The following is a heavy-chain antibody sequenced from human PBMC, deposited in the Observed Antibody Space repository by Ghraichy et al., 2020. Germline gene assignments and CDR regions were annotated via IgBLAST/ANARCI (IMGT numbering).Heavy chain of an antibody. D-gene: IGHD6-6*01. J-gene: IGHJ4*02. CDR1: GVSIRTFGYS. Sequence: SETLSLTCVVSGVSIRTFGYSWHWIRQPPGKDLEWIGFISRGGTTKYNPSLNRRVTLSLDRSKNLVSLRLTSVTAADTARYFCARTGFVPAFNFDFWGPGTLVTVSS. CDR3: ARTGFVPAFNFDF. V-gene: IGHV4-30-2*01. CDR2: ISRGGTT.